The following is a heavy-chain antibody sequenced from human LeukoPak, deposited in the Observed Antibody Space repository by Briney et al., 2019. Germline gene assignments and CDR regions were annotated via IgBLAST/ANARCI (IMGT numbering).Heavy chain of an antibody. Sequence: GASVKVTCKASGYSFITYDVNWVRQATGQGPEWVGFMNPNTGIAGYAQKFQGRVTMTSDSSINTADMELSSLTSEDTAVYYCARGLRKDEFWGQGTLVTVSS. V-gene: IGHV1-8*01. J-gene: IGHJ4*02. D-gene: IGHD2-15*01. CDR3: ARGLRKDEF. CDR1: GYSFITYD. CDR2: MNPNTGIA.